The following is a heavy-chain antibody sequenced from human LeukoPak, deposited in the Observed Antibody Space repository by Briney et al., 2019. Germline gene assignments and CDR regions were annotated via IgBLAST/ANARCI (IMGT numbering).Heavy chain of an antibody. Sequence: GSSVKVSCKASGGTFISYAISWVRQAPGQGLEWMGGIIPIFGTANYAQKFQGRATITADESTSTAYMELSSLRSEDTAVYYCARERIAAAEVWYFDLWGRGTLVTVSS. D-gene: IGHD6-13*01. J-gene: IGHJ2*01. V-gene: IGHV1-69*01. CDR1: GGTFISYA. CDR3: ARERIAAAEVWYFDL. CDR2: IIPIFGTA.